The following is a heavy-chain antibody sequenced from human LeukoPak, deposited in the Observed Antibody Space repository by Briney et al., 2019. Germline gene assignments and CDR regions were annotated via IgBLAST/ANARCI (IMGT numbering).Heavy chain of an antibody. J-gene: IGHJ4*02. CDR3: AKEAQLWYIGDDY. D-gene: IGHD5-18*01. CDR2: ISGSGGNT. CDR1: GFTFSNYA. Sequence: GGSLRLSCAASGFTFSNYAMSWVRQAPGKGLEWVSAISGSGGNTYYADSVKGRFTLSRDNSKNTLYLQMNSLRAEDMAVYYCAKEAQLWYIGDDYWGQGTLVTVSS. V-gene: IGHV3-23*01.